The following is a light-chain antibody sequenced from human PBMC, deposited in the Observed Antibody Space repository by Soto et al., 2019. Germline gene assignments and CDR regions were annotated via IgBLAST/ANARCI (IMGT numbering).Light chain of an antibody. Sequence: DIQMTQSPSSLSASVGDRVTITCRASQSINKYINWYQQKPGKATNLLINGASSLQSGVPSSFSCNESGTVFTLTISNLQPEDFATYFMQQTYSTPFTFGPGTKVDI. CDR2: GAS. V-gene: IGKV1-39*01. CDR3: QQTYSTPFT. J-gene: IGKJ3*01. CDR1: QSINKY.